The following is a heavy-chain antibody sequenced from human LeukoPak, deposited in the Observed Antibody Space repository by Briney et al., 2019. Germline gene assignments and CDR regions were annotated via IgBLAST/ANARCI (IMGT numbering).Heavy chain of an antibody. D-gene: IGHD1-26*01. Sequence: GGSLRLSCAASGFTFSNYGMHWVRQAPGKGLEWVAVISYDGSNKYYAGSVKGRFTISRDNSKNTLYLQMNSLRAEDTAVYYCARDLIVGGNHDAFDIWGQGTMVTVSS. V-gene: IGHV3-30*03. J-gene: IGHJ3*02. CDR3: ARDLIVGGNHDAFDI. CDR1: GFTFSNYG. CDR2: ISYDGSNK.